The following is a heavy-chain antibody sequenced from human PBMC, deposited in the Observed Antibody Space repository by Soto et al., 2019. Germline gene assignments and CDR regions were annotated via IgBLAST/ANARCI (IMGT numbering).Heavy chain of an antibody. CDR2: INHSGST. CDR1: GGSFSGYY. J-gene: IGHJ5*02. D-gene: IGHD2-15*01. V-gene: IGHV4-34*01. CDR3: ARGRVVVVAAYRNWFDP. Sequence: SETLSLTCAVYGGSFSGYYWSWIRQPPGKGLEWIGEINHSGSTNYNPSLKSRVTISVDTSKNQFSLKLSSVTAADTAVYYCARGRVVVVAAYRNWFDPWGQGTLVTVSS.